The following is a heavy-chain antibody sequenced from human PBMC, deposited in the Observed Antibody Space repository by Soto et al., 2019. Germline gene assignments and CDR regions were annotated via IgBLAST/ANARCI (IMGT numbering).Heavy chain of an antibody. CDR3: ARGRGYSLIPVVDDAVDV. V-gene: IGHV1-18*01. Sequence: GGSLRLSCAASGFTFGAFAMAWVRQAPGQGLQWLGRITTYNGDTNYAQNFQGRVTMTTDTSTSTTYMELRSLRSDDTAVYFCARGRGYSLIPVVDDAVDVWGQGTLVTVSS. CDR1: GFTFGAFA. CDR2: ITTYNGDT. D-gene: IGHD5-12*01. J-gene: IGHJ3*01.